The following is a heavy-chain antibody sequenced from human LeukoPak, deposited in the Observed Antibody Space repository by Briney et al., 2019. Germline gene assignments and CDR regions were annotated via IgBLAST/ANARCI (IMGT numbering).Heavy chain of an antibody. Sequence: SVKVSCKASGGTCNNYNINWVRQAPGQGLEWMGTIIPSFGIPSYAEKFKGRVTITADKSTSAAYMELSSLRPEDTAVYYCAREFWGTMVRGGAMDVWGLGTPVIVTS. D-gene: IGHD3-10*01. CDR3: AREFWGTMVRGGAMDV. V-gene: IGHV1-69*02. J-gene: IGHJ6*02. CDR1: GGTCNNYN. CDR2: IIPSFGIP.